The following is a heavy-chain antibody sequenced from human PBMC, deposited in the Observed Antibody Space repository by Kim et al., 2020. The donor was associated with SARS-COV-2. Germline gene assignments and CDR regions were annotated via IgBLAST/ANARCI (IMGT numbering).Heavy chain of an antibody. CDR3: AKTRGGRLLWFGELSDPTIDY. CDR2: ISGSGGST. J-gene: IGHJ4*02. D-gene: IGHD3-10*01. Sequence: GGSLRLSCAASGSTFSSYAMSWVRQAPGKGLEWVSAISGSGGSTYYADSVKGRFTISRDNSKNTLYLQMNSLRAEDTAVYYCAKTRGGRLLWFGELSDPTIDYWGQGTLVTVSS. V-gene: IGHV3-23*01. CDR1: GSTFSSYA.